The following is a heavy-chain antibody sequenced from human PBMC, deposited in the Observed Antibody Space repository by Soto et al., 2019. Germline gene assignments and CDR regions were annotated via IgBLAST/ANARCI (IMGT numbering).Heavy chain of an antibody. CDR2: ISGSGGST. J-gene: IGHJ4*02. V-gene: IGHV3-23*01. CDR3: AKDLSWSSGGDY. D-gene: IGHD2-15*01. Sequence: EVQLLESGGGLVQPGGSLRLSCAASGFTFSSYAMSWVRQAPGKGLEWVSAISGSGGSTYYADSVKGRFTISRDNSKNPLYLQMNSLRAEDTAVYYCAKDLSWSSGGDYWGQGTLVTVSS. CDR1: GFTFSSYA.